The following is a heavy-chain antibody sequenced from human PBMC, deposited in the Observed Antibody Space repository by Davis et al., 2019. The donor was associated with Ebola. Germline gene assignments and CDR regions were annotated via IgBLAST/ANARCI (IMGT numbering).Heavy chain of an antibody. CDR1: GFTFSSYS. CDR2: ISSSSSYI. D-gene: IGHD6-13*01. J-gene: IGHJ5*02. CDR3: ASVYSSSWGWFDP. V-gene: IGHV3-21*01. Sequence: GESLKISCAASGFTFSSYSMNWVRQAPGKGLEWVSSISSSSSYIYYADSVKGRFTISRDNAKNSLYLQMNSLGAEDTAVYYCASVYSSSWGWFDPWGQGTLVTVSS.